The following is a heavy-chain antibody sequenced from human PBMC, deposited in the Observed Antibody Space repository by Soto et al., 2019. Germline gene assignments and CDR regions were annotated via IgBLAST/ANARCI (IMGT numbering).Heavy chain of an antibody. Sequence: LKISCKGSGYSFTSYWISWVRQMPGKGLEWMGRIDPSDSYTNYSPSFQGHVTISADKSISTAYLQWSSLKASDTAMYYCATTDSSSSGLVDYWGQGTLVTVSS. CDR1: GYSFTSYW. J-gene: IGHJ4*02. CDR3: ATTDSSSSGLVDY. CDR2: IDPSDSYT. V-gene: IGHV5-10-1*01. D-gene: IGHD6-6*01.